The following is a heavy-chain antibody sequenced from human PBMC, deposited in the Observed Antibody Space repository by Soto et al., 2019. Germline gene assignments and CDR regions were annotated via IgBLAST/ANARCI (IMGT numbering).Heavy chain of an antibody. CDR1: GFTFSTYS. J-gene: IGHJ5*02. D-gene: IGHD2-2*01. CDR2: ISSSSNII. CDR3: ARLYSTSSVERWFDP. V-gene: IGHV3-48*02. Sequence: DVQLVESGGGLVQPGGSLRLSCAASGFTFSTYSMNWVRQAPGKGLEWLSYISSSSNIIHYADSVRGRFTISRDNAENSLYLQMNSLRDEDTAVYFCARLYSTSSVERWFDPWGQGTLVTVSS.